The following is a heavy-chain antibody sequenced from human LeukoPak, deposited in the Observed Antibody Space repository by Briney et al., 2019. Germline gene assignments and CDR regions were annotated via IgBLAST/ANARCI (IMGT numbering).Heavy chain of an antibody. CDR1: GGTFSSYA. J-gene: IGHJ4*02. CDR2: IIPVFGTA. CDR3: AREVTMVRGVIHDY. D-gene: IGHD3-10*01. V-gene: IGHV1-69*13. Sequence: SVKVSCKASGGTFSSYAISWVRQAPGQGLEWMGGIIPVFGTANYAQKFQGRVTITADESTSTAYMELSSLRSEDTAVYYCAREVTMVRGVIHDYWGQGTLVTVSS.